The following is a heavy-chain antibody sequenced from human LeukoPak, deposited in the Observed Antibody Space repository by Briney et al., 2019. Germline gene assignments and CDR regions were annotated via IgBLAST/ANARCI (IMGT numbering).Heavy chain of an antibody. Sequence: GASVKVSCKVSGYTLTELSMHWVRQAPGKGLEWMGGFDPEDGETIYAQKFQGRVTMTEDTSTDTAYMELSSLRSEDTAVYYCATDSDDYVWGSYRPDAFDIWGQETMVTVSS. CDR1: GYTLTELS. V-gene: IGHV1-24*01. CDR3: ATDSDDYVWGSYRPDAFDI. D-gene: IGHD3-16*02. J-gene: IGHJ3*02. CDR2: FDPEDGET.